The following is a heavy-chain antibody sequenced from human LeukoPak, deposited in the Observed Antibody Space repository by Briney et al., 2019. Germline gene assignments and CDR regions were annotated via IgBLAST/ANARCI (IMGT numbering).Heavy chain of an antibody. CDR2: ISGSGGST. V-gene: IGHV3-23*01. J-gene: IGHJ4*02. CDR3: ARQDLAARPYDY. Sequence: GGSLRLSCAASGFTFSSYAMSWVRQAPGKGLEWVSAISGSGGSTYYADSVKGRFTISRDNSKNTLYLQMNSPRAEDTAVYYCARQDLAARPYDYWGQGTLVTVSS. CDR1: GFTFSSYA. D-gene: IGHD6-6*01.